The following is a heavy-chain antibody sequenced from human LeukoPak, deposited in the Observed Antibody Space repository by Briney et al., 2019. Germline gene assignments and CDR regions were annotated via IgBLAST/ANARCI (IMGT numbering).Heavy chain of an antibody. CDR1: GVSLSTSGMC. CDR2: IDWDDDK. Sequence: SQSGPALVNPSHTLTLTYTFSGVSLSTSGMCVSWIRQPPGKALEWLARIDWDDDKYYSTSLKTRLTISKDTSKNQVVLTMTSMDPVDTATYDCARQRAVLHAFDIWGQGTMVTVSS. J-gene: IGHJ3*02. V-gene: IGHV2-70*11. CDR3: ARQRAVLHAFDI.